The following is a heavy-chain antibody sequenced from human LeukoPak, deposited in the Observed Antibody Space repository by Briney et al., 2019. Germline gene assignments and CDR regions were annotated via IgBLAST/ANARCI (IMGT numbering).Heavy chain of an antibody. D-gene: IGHD2-2*03. CDR1: GGSFSGYY. J-gene: IGHJ4*02. CDR2: INHSGST. Sequence: SETLSLTCAVYGGSFSGYYWSWIRQPPGKGLEWIGEINHSGSTNYNPSLKRRVTISVDTSKNQFSLKLSSVTAADTAVYYCARARPTLDIVVVPAARHFDYWGQGTLVTVSS. CDR3: ARARPTLDIVVVPAARHFDY. V-gene: IGHV4-34*01.